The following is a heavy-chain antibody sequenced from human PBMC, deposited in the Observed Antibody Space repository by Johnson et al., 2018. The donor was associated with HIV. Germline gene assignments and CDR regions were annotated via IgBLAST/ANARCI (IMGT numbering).Heavy chain of an antibody. CDR2: ISYDGSNK. CDR1: KFTFSSYA. Sequence: SLRRPRTTTKFTFSSYAMHWVRQAPGKGLEWVAVISYDGSNKYYADSVKGRFTISRDNSKNTLYLQMNSLRAEDTAVYYCARDRGAGSSGAFDIWGQGTMVTVSS. V-gene: IGHV3-30*04. D-gene: IGHD6-6*01. J-gene: IGHJ3*02. CDR3: ARDRGAGSSGAFDI.